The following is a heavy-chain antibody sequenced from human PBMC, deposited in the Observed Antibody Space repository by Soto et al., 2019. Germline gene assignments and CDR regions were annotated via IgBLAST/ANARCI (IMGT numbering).Heavy chain of an antibody. V-gene: IGHV1-8*01. CDR1: GYTFTSYD. CDR3: ARGSRPERDTY. Sequence: QVQLVQSGAEVKKPGASVKVSCKASGYTFTSYDITWLRQATGQGPEWMGWMNPNSGNTGYAQKFQGRVTMTRNTSISTAYMELSTVRSEDTGVYYCARGSRPERDTYWGQGTLVTVSS. J-gene: IGHJ4*02. CDR2: MNPNSGNT. D-gene: IGHD3-9*01.